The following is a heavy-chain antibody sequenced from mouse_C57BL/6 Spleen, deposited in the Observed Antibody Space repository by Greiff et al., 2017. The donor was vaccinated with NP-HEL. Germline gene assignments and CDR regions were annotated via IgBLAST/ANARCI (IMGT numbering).Heavy chain of an antibody. CDR3: ARMNYDYDWFAY. CDR1: GFSLTSYG. D-gene: IGHD2-4*01. V-gene: IGHV2-2*01. CDR2: IWSGGST. J-gene: IGHJ3*01. Sequence: VQLQQSGPGLVQPSPSLSITCTVSGFSLTSYGVHWVRQSPGKGLEWLGVIWSGGSTDYNAAFISRLSISKDNSKSQVFFKMNSLQADDTAIYYCARMNYDYDWFAYWGQGTLVTVSA.